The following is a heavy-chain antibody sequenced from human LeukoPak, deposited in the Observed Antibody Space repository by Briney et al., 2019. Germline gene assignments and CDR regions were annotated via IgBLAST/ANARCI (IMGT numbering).Heavy chain of an antibody. CDR2: IWYDGSNK. V-gene: IGHV3-33*06. Sequence: GGSLRLSCAASGFTFSSYGMHWVRQAPGKGLEWVAVIWYDGSNKYYADSVKGRFTISRDNSKNTLYLQMNSLRAEDTAVYYCAKTGGSYAFDYWGQGTLVAVSS. J-gene: IGHJ4*02. CDR3: AKTGGSYAFDY. D-gene: IGHD1-26*01. CDR1: GFTFSSYG.